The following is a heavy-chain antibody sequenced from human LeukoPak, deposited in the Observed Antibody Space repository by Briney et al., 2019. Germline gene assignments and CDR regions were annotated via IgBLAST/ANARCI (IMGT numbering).Heavy chain of an antibody. Sequence: SQTLSLTCTVSGGSISSGSYYWSWIRQPAGKGLEWIGRIYTSGSTNYNPSLKSRVTISVDTSKNQFSLKLSSVTAADTAVSYCAGTAMPKGPYCFDYWGQGTLVTVS. V-gene: IGHV4-61*02. J-gene: IGHJ4*02. CDR3: AGTAMPKGPYCFDY. CDR1: GGSISSGSYY. D-gene: IGHD5-18*01. CDR2: IYTSGST.